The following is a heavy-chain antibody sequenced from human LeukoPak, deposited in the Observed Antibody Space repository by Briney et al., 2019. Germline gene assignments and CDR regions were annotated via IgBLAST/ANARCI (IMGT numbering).Heavy chain of an antibody. V-gene: IGHV4-61*02. CDR3: ARGIAAAWDDAFDI. Sequence: SETLSLTCTVSGGSISSGSYYWSWIRQPAGKGLEWIGRIYTSGSTNYNPSLKSRVTISVDTSKNQFSLKLSSVTAADTAVYYCARGIAAAWDDAFDIWGQGTMVTVSS. CDR2: IYTSGST. CDR1: GGSISSGSYY. D-gene: IGHD6-13*01. J-gene: IGHJ3*02.